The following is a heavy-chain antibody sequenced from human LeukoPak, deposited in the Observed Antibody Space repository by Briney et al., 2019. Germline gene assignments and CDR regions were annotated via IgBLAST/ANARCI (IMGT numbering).Heavy chain of an antibody. CDR2: ISGGGKT. Sequence: QPGGSLRLSCEGSGFTFSNYWMTWVRQAPGKGLEWVSVISGGGKTYYKDSVKGRFTVSRDASQNTVYLQMSSLRAEDTAVYYCAREKWSHFDSWGQGTLVTVSS. V-gene: IGHV3-53*01. CDR3: AREKWSHFDS. D-gene: IGHD2-15*01. J-gene: IGHJ4*02. CDR1: GFTFSNYW.